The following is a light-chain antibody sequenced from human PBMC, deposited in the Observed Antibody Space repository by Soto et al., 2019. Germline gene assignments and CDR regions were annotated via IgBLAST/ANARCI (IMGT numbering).Light chain of an antibody. Sequence: QSVLTQPPSVSGAPGQRVTISCTGSSSNIGAGYDVHWYQQLPGTAPKLLICANSDRPSGVPDRFSGSKSGTSASLAITGLQAEDEANYYCQSYDNSLSGWVFGGGTKVTVL. CDR2: ANS. V-gene: IGLV1-40*01. J-gene: IGLJ3*02. CDR3: QSYDNSLSGWV. CDR1: SSNIGAGYD.